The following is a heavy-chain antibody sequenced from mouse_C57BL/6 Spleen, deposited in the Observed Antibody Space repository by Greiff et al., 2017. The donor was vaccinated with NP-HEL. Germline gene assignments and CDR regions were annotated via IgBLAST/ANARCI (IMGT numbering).Heavy chain of an antibody. D-gene: IGHD2-5*01. V-gene: IGHV1-61*01. CDR1: GYTFTSYW. CDR2: IYPSDSET. Sequence: QVQLQQPGAELVRPGSSVKLSCKASGYTFTSYWMGWVKQRPGQGLEWIGNIYPSDSETHYNQKFKDKATLTVDKSSSTAYMQLSSLTSEDSAVYYCARHYYSNYEGFAYWGQGTLVTVSA. J-gene: IGHJ3*01. CDR3: ARHYYSNYEGFAY.